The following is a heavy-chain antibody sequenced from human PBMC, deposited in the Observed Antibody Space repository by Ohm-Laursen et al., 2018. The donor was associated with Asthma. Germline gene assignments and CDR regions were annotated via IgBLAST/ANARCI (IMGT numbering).Heavy chain of an antibody. D-gene: IGHD3-22*01. Sequence: GASVKVSCKASGGTFSSYAISWVRQAPGQGLEWMGGIIPIFGTANYAQKFQGRVTITADKSTSTAYMELSSLRSEDTAVYYCARDHSSGYSFSFDYWGQGTLVTVSS. CDR3: ARDHSSGYSFSFDY. V-gene: IGHV1-69*06. CDR2: IIPIFGTA. CDR1: GGTFSSYA. J-gene: IGHJ4*02.